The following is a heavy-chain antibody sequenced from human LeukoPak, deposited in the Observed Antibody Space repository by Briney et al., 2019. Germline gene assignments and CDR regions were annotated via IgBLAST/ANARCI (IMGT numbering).Heavy chain of an antibody. V-gene: IGHV3-23*01. Sequence: GGSLRLSCEASGFPFSSYAMSWVRQAPGKGLEWVSAIVGNGGSTYYADSVKGRFTISRDNSKNTLYLQMNSLRAEDTAVYYCAKYSSGLDYWGQGTLVTVSS. CDR2: IVGNGGST. J-gene: IGHJ4*02. CDR3: AKYSSGLDY. CDR1: GFPFSSYA. D-gene: IGHD6-19*01.